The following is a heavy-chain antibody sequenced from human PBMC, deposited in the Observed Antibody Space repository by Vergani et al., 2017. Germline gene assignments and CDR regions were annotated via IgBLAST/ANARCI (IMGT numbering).Heavy chain of an antibody. D-gene: IGHD2-15*01. V-gene: IGHV3-23*04. J-gene: IGHJ6*02. CDR2: ISGSGGST. Sequence: EVQLVESGGGLVKPGGSLRLSCEASGFIFNNAWMSWVRQAPGKGLEWVSAISGSGGSTYYADSVKGRFTISRDNSKNTLYLQMNSLRADDTAVYYCARVSLGGYYYGMDVWGQGTTVTVSS. CDR1: GFIFNNAW. CDR3: ARVSLGGYYYGMDV.